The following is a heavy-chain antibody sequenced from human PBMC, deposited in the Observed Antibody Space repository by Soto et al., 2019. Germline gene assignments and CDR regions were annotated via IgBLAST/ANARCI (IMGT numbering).Heavy chain of an antibody. J-gene: IGHJ4*02. CDR1: GFSFSHYW. V-gene: IGHV3-74*01. D-gene: IGHD3-22*01. Sequence: PGGSLRLSCAASGFSFSHYWMHWVRQAPGKGLVWVSRISPDGRTTTYADSVKGRFTISRDNAKNSLYLQMNSLRAEDTAVYYCARGSGYYPTLHFDYWGQGTLVTVSS. CDR3: ARGSGYYPTLHFDY. CDR2: ISPDGRTT.